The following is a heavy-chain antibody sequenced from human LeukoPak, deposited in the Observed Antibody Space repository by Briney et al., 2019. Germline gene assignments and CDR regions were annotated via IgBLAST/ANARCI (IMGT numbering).Heavy chain of an antibody. CDR1: GYTFTSYD. V-gene: IGHV1-69*05. Sequence: ASVKVSCKASGYTFTSYDINWVRQAPGQGLEWMGGIIPIFGTANYAQKFQGRVTITTDESTSTAYMELSSLRSEDTAVYYCASYDYVWGSYRYGGFDYWGQGTLVTVSS. J-gene: IGHJ4*02. CDR2: IIPIFGTA. D-gene: IGHD3-16*02. CDR3: ASYDYVWGSYRYGGFDY.